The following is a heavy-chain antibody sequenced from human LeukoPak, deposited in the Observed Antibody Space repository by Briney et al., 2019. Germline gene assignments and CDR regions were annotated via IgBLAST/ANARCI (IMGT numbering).Heavy chain of an antibody. CDR2: IYYGGST. CDR3: ARALGYCSGGSCTRGYNWFDP. D-gene: IGHD2-15*01. J-gene: IGHJ5*02. Sequence: PSETLSLTCTVSGGSISSSDYYWGWVRQPPGKGLEWIGSIYYGGSTYYNPSLKSRVTISVDTSMNQFSLKLSFVTTADTAVYYCARALGYCSGGSCTRGYNWFDPWGQGTLVTVPS. V-gene: IGHV4-39*01. CDR1: GGSISSSDYY.